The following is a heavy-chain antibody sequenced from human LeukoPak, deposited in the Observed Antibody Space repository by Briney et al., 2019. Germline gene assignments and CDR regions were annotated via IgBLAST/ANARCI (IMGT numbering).Heavy chain of an antibody. J-gene: IGHJ4*02. CDR2: ISWNSGSI. CDR3: ARGIVAFDY. Sequence: GRSLRLSCAASGFTFDDYAMHWVRQAPGKGLEWVSGISWNSGSIGYADSVKGRFTISRDNAKNSLYLQMNSLRAEDTAVYYCARGIVAFDYWGQGTLVTVSS. V-gene: IGHV3-9*01. CDR1: GFTFDDYA. D-gene: IGHD1-26*01.